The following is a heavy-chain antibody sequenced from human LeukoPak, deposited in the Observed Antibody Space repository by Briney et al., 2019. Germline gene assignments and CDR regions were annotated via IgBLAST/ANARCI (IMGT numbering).Heavy chain of an antibody. CDR1: GYNFPIYW. V-gene: IGHV5-51*01. CDR3: AKDHYTAMVGYYYYYMGV. D-gene: IGHD5-18*01. Sequence: GESLKISCQGSGYNFPIYWIGWVRHMLGQGLEWMGIIYPDDSNTIYGPSFQGQVTISAEKSINTAYLEWSSLKASDTAVYYCAKDHYTAMVGYYYYYMGVWGKGTTVTVFS. CDR2: IYPDDSNT. J-gene: IGHJ6*03.